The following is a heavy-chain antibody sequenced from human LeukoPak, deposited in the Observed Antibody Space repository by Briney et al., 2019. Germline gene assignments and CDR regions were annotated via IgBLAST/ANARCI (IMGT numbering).Heavy chain of an antibody. CDR2: INGDGSSR. J-gene: IGHJ4*02. Sequence: GGSLRLSCAASGFTFSTYWMHWVRQAPGKGLVWVSRINGDGSSRSYVDSVKGRFTISRDNAKNTLYLQMNSLRVEDTAVYYCARHLWYGEFVYFDNWGQGTLVTVSS. CDR1: GFTFSTYW. D-gene: IGHD3-10*01. V-gene: IGHV3-74*01. CDR3: ARHLWYGEFVYFDN.